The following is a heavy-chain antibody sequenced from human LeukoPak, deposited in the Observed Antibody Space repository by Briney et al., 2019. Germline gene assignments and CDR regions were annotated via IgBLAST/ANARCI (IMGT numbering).Heavy chain of an antibody. CDR3: AKEGGYCSSTSCYRGYYFDY. CDR1: GFTFSSYA. V-gene: IGHV3-23*01. Sequence: PGGSLRLSCAASGFTFSSYAMSWVRQAPGKGLEWVSGISGSGGSTYYADSVKGRFTISRDNSKNTLYLQMNSLRAEDTAIYYCAKEGGYCSSTSCYRGYYFDYWGQGTLVTVSS. CDR2: ISGSGGST. D-gene: IGHD2-2*01. J-gene: IGHJ4*02.